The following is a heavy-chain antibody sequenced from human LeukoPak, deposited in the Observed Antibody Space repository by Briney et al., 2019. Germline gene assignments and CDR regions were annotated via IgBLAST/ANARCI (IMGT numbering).Heavy chain of an antibody. CDR2: INWNGGST. J-gene: IGHJ4*02. CDR1: GFTFDDYG. D-gene: IGHD6-19*01. V-gene: IGHV3-20*04. CDR3: ARDRLSSGCLDN. Sequence: GGSLRLSCAASGFTFDDYGMSWVRQAPGKGLEWVSGINWNGGSTGYADSVKGRFTISRDNAKNLLYLQMNSLRAEDTAVYYCARDRLSSGCLDNWGQGTLVTVSS.